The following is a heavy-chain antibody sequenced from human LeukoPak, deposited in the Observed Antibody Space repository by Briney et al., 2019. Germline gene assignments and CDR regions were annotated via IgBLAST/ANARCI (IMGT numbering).Heavy chain of an antibody. CDR2: IIPILGIA. CDR3: ARGGIVGATLDY. D-gene: IGHD1-26*01. V-gene: IGHV1-69*04. J-gene: IGHJ4*02. CDR1: GGTFSSYA. Sequence: ASVKVSCKASGGTFSSYAISWVRQAPGQGLEWMGRIIPILGIANYAQKFQGRVTITADKSTSTAYMELSSLRSEDTAVYYCARGGIVGATLDYWGQGTLVTVSS.